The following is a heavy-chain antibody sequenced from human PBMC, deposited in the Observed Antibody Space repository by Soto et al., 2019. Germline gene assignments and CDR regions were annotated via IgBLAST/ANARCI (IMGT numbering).Heavy chain of an antibody. Sequence: GESLKISCAASGFTFSSYSMNWVRQAPGKGLEWVSYISSSSTIYYADSVKGRFTISRDNAKNSLYLQMNSLRAEDTAVYYCARGPTYDFWSGYYHIVNWFDPWGQGTLVTVSS. CDR3: ARGPTYDFWSGYYHIVNWFDP. CDR1: GFTFSSYS. J-gene: IGHJ5*02. V-gene: IGHV3-48*01. D-gene: IGHD3-3*01. CDR2: ISSSSTI.